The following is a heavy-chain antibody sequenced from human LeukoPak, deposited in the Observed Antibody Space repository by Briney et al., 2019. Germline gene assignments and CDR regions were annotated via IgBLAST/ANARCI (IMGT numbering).Heavy chain of an antibody. Sequence: HPGGSLRLSCAASGFTFSRYGMHWVRQAPGKGLEWVAVIWYDGSNKYYADSVKGRFSISRDNSKNTLYLQMNSLRAEDTAVYYCARDPGIDSTGYYYCDHWAPGTLVTVSS. CDR1: GFTFSRYG. V-gene: IGHV3-33*01. D-gene: IGHD3-22*01. J-gene: IGHJ4*02. CDR2: IWYDGSNK. CDR3: ARDPGIDSTGYYYCDH.